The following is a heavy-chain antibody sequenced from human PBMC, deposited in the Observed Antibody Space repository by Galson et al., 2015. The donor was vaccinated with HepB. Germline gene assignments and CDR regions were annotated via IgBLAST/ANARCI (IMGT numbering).Heavy chain of an antibody. V-gene: IGHV3-33*01. J-gene: IGHJ4*02. Sequence: SLRLSCAASGFTFSSYGMHWVRQAPGKGLEWVAVIWYDGSNKYYADSVKGRFTISRDNSKNTLYLQMNSLRAEDTAVYYCARDGSYGDLHYYFDYWGQGTLVTVSS. D-gene: IGHD4-17*01. CDR3: ARDGSYGDLHYYFDY. CDR1: GFTFSSYG. CDR2: IWYDGSNK.